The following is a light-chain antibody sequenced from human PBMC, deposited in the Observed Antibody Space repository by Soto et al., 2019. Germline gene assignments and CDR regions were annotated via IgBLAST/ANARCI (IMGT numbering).Light chain of an antibody. CDR2: AAS. Sequence: IRMTQSPSSLSASKGDSVTITFRLSQGISSYLAWYQQRPGKAPKLLIYAASTLQSGVPSRFSGSGSGTDFTLTISSLQPEDFATYYCQPSFSSPSITFGQGRRPAI. J-gene: IGKJ5*01. V-gene: IGKV1-8*01. CDR1: QGISSY. CDR3: QPSFSSPSIT.